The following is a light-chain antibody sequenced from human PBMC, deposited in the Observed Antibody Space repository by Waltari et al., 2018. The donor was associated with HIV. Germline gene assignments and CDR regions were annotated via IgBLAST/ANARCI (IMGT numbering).Light chain of an antibody. CDR2: EVN. CDR1: TSNVGGYTY. J-gene: IGLJ1*01. Sequence: QSALPQPAPVSASPGQSITNPCPGTTSNVGGYTYAPWYRQHPGEAPKVIIYEVNRRPSGVSNRFTASKSGNTASLAISGLQPEDEADYFCSSYTSSSTHVFGPGTKVTVL. CDR3: SSYTSSSTHV. V-gene: IGLV2-14*03.